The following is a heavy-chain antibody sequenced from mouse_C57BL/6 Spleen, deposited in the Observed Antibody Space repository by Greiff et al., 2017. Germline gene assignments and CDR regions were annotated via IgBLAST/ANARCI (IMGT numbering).Heavy chain of an antibody. CDR3: ARGAVVAGMDY. D-gene: IGHD1-1*01. V-gene: IGHV1-9*01. Sequence: VPLQQSGAELMKPGASVKLSCKATGYTFTGYWIEWVKPRPGHGLEWIGEIFTGSGSTNYNETFKGKATFTTDTSSNTAYMQLSNVTTEDSASYYCARGAVVAGMDYWGQGTSVTVSS. J-gene: IGHJ4*01. CDR1: GYTFTGYW. CDR2: IFTGSGST.